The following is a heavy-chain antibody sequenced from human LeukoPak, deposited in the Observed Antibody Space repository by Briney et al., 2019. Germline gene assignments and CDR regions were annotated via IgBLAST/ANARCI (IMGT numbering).Heavy chain of an antibody. J-gene: IGHJ4*02. V-gene: IGHV3-7*02. CDR2: IKPDGSEK. CDR3: ASAYSSTRGLDY. Sequence: GGSLRLSCAASGFTFSTYWMSWVRHAPGKGLEWVDNIKPDGSEKDYVDSLKGRFTISRDNAKNSLYLQVNSLRAEDTAVYYCASAYSSTRGLDYWGQGTLVTVSS. D-gene: IGHD6-19*01. CDR1: GFTFSTYW.